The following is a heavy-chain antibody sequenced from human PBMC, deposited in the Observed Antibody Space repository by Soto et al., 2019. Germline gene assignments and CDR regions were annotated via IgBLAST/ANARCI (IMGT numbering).Heavy chain of an antibody. D-gene: IGHD6-13*01. CDR2: INAGNGNT. J-gene: IGHJ4*02. CDR1: GXTFTSYA. CDR3: AAIGAAAGNLFDY. V-gene: IGHV1-3*01. Sequence: SSVKVSCKASGXTFTSYAMHWVRQAPGQRIERMGWINAGNGNTKYSQKFQGRVTITRDTSASTAYMELSSLRSEDTAVYYCAAIGAAAGNLFDYWAQGTLVTVSS.